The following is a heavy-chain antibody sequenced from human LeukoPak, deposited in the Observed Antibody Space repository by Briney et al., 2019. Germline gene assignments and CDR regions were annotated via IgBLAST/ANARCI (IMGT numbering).Heavy chain of an antibody. V-gene: IGHV4-34*01. CDR3: ARLGTVGYYYYQCMDI. CDR2: INDIGNT. Sequence: SETLSLTCAVFGGSFSGYYWSWIRQPPGKGLEWIGEINDIGNTNYDPSLRSRVTISVDTSKNQFSLSLTSATAADTAVYFCARLGTVGYYYYQCMDIWGNGTTVTVSS. D-gene: IGHD2-21*02. J-gene: IGHJ6*03. CDR1: GGSFSGYY.